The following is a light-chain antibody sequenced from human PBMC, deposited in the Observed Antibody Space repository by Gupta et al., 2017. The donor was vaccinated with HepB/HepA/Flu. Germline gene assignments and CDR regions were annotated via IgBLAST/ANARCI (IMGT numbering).Light chain of an antibody. CDR2: LNSDGSF. V-gene: IGLV4-69*01. CDR3: QTWGTAIV. Sequence: QVVLTQSPSASASLGASVRLTCTLSSGHSSYSIAWHQQQPQKGPRYLMRLNSDGSFNKGDAIPDRFSGASSGAERYLTIASRQAEDEDDYYWQTWGTAIVFGGGTKLTVL. J-gene: IGLJ2*01. CDR1: SGHSSYS.